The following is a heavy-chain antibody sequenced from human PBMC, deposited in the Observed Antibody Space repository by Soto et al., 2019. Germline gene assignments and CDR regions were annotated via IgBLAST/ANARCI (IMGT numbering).Heavy chain of an antibody. Sequence: EVQLVESGGGLVQPGGSLRLSCAASGFTFSDHYMDWVRQAPGKGLEWVGRTRNKAKSYTTEYAASVKGRFTISRDDSKSSLCLQMNSLKTEDTAVYYCARASNSAWYWYFDLWGRGTLVTVSS. CDR2: TRNKAKSYTT. J-gene: IGHJ2*01. CDR3: ARASNSAWYWYFDL. CDR1: GFTFSDHY. D-gene: IGHD6-19*01. V-gene: IGHV3-72*01.